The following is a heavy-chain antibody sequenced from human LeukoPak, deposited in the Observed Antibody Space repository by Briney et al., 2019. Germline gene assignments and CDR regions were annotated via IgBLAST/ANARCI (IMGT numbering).Heavy chain of an antibody. Sequence: GASVRVSCKASGYTFTGYYMHWVRQAPGQGLEWMGWINPNSGGTNYAQKFQGRVTMTRDTSISTAYMELSRLRSDDTAVYYCARVYYGSGSFRDYWGQGTLVTVSS. V-gene: IGHV1-2*02. J-gene: IGHJ4*02. CDR1: GYTFTGYY. CDR2: INPNSGGT. CDR3: ARVYYGSGSFRDY. D-gene: IGHD3-10*01.